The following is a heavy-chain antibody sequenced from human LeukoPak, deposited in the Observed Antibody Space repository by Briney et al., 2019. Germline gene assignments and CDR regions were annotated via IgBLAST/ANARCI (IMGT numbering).Heavy chain of an antibody. D-gene: IGHD6-25*01. CDR1: GGSFSGYY. Sequence: SETLSLTCAVYGGSFSGYYWSWIRQPPGKGLEWIGYIYYSGSTNYNPSLKSRVTISVDTSKNQFSLKLSSVTAADTAVYYCARGGIAAAFDYWGQGTLVTVSS. J-gene: IGHJ4*02. V-gene: IGHV4-59*01. CDR3: ARGGIAAAFDY. CDR2: IYYSGST.